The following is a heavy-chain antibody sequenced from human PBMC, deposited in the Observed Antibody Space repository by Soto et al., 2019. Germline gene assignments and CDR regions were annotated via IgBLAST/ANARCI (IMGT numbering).Heavy chain of an antibody. J-gene: IGHJ4*02. CDR2: INHSGST. CDR3: ARSGSAFYSTFSC. CDR1: GGSFSGYY. Sequence: PSETLSLTCSVYGGSFSGYYWNWIRQPPGKGLEWIGEINHSGSTNYNPSLKSRVTISVDTSKNQFSLKLSSVTAADTAAYYCARSGSAFYSTFSCWGQGTLVTVSS. V-gene: IGHV4-34*01. D-gene: IGHD3-22*01.